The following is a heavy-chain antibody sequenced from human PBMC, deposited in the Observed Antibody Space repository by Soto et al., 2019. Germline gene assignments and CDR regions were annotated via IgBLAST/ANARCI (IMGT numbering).Heavy chain of an antibody. CDR2: IYYSGST. D-gene: IGHD3-22*01. CDR3: ARSFYDSSPNWFDP. J-gene: IGHJ5*02. V-gene: IGHV4-61*01. Sequence: SETLCLTCTVSGGSVSSGSYYWSWIRQPPGKGLELLGYIYYSGSTNYKPSLKSRVTISVDTSKNQFSLKLSSVTAADTAVYYCARSFYDSSPNWFDPWGQGTLVTASS. CDR1: GGSVSSGSYY.